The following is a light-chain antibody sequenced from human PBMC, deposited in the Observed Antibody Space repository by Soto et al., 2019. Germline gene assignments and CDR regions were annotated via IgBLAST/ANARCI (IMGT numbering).Light chain of an antibody. CDR1: SSDVGGYNF. CDR3: CSYTSSSTWV. CDR2: EVS. Sequence: QSALTQPASVSGSPGQSITISCTGTSSDVGGYNFVSWYQQHPGKAPKLMIYEVSNRPSGVSNRFSGSMSGNTASLTISGLQAEDEADYYCCSYTSSSTWVFGGGTKVTV. J-gene: IGLJ3*02. V-gene: IGLV2-14*01.